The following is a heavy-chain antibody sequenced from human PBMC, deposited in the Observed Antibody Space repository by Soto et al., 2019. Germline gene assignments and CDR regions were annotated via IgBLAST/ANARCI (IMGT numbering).Heavy chain of an antibody. CDR2: IYPGDSDT. V-gene: IGHV5-51*01. Sequence: GESLKISCKGSGYSFTSYWIGWVRQMPGKGLEWMGIIYPGDSDTRYSPSFQGQVTISAGKSISTAYLQWSSLKASDTAMYYCARGGYCSSTSCPNPYYYGMDVWGQGTTVTVSS. CDR1: GYSFTSYW. J-gene: IGHJ6*02. D-gene: IGHD2-2*01. CDR3: ARGGYCSSTSCPNPYYYGMDV.